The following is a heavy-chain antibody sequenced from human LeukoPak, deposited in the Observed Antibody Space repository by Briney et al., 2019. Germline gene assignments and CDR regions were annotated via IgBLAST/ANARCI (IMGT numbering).Heavy chain of an antibody. CDR1: GYTFTSYD. D-gene: IGHD2-2*01. V-gene: IGHV1-8*01. J-gene: IGHJ6*03. CDR2: MNPNSGNT. Sequence: ASVKVSCKASGYTFTSYDINWVRQATGQGLEWMGWMNPNSGNTGYAQKFQGRVTMTRNTSISTAYMELSSLRSEDTAVYYCAKYGVDCSSTSCYPLYYMDVWGKGTTVTVSS. CDR3: AKYGVDCSSTSCYPLYYMDV.